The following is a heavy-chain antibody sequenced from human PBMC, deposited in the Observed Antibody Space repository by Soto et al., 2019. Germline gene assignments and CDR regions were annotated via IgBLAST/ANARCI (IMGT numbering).Heavy chain of an antibody. CDR3: ARGLEYSSSWLIDYYGMDV. CDR2: MNPNSGNT. J-gene: IGHJ6*02. D-gene: IGHD6-13*01. V-gene: IGHV1-8*01. CDR1: GYTFTSYD. Sequence: ASVKVSCKASGYTFTSYDINWVRQATGQGLEWMGWMNPNSGNTGYAQKFQGRVTTTRNTSISTAYMELSSLRSEDTAVYYCARGLEYSSSWLIDYYGMDVWGQGTTVTVSS.